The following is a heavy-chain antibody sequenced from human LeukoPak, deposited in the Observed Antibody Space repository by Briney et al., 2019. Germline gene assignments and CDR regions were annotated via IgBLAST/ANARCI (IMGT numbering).Heavy chain of an antibody. D-gene: IGHD5-24*01. CDR2: IYYSGST. CDR1: GVSISSGDYY. Sequence: SQTLSLTCTVSGVSISSGDYYWSWIRQPPGKGLEWIGYIYYSGSTYYNPSLKSRVTISVDTSKNQFSLKLSSVTAADTAVYYCARNRDGYIYYFDYWGQGTLVTVSS. CDR3: ARNRDGYIYYFDY. V-gene: IGHV4-30-4*01. J-gene: IGHJ4*02.